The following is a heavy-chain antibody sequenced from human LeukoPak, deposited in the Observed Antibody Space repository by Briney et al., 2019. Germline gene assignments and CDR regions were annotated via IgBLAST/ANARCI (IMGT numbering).Heavy chain of an antibody. D-gene: IGHD3-3*01. CDR2: ISGSGGTT. CDR3: AKDRPPRYDLGISFDI. J-gene: IGHJ3*02. CDR1: GFTFSSYA. V-gene: IGHV3-23*01. Sequence: GGSLRLSCAASGFTFSSYAMSWVRQAPGKGLEWVSGISGSGGTTYYADSVKGRFTISRDNSKNTLYLQMKSLRAEDTALYYCAKDRPPRYDLGISFDIWGHGTLVTVSS.